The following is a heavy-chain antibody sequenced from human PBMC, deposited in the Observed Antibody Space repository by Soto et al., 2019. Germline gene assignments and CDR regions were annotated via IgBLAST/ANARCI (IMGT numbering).Heavy chain of an antibody. CDR1: GGSISSSSYY. V-gene: IGHV4-39*01. D-gene: IGHD6-6*01. Sequence: SETLSRTCAVSGGSISSSSYYWVWIRQPPGKGLEWIGIFYYSGSTYYNTSIKSRVTISVDTYKNKFSLKLSSVTDADTAVYYCARQYSSSGGPMEVWGQGTTVT. CDR2: FYYSGST. CDR3: ARQYSSSGGPMEV. J-gene: IGHJ6*02.